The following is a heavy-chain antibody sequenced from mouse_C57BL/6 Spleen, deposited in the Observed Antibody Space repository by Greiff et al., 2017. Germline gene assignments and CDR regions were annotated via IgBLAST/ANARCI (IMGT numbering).Heavy chain of an antibody. V-gene: IGHV1-76*01. CDR2: IYPGSGNT. Sequence: VQLVESGAELVRPGASVKLSCKASGYTFTDYYINWVKQRPGQGLEWIARIYPGSGNTYYNEKFKGKATLTAEKSSSTAYMQLSSLTSEDSAVYFCARVDDWGQGTTLTVSS. J-gene: IGHJ2*01. CDR3: ARVDD. CDR1: GYTFTDYY.